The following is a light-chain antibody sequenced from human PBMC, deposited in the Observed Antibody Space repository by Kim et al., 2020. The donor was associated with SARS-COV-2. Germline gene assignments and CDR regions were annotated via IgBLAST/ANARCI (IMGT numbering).Light chain of an antibody. J-gene: IGKJ2*01. V-gene: IGKV1-5*03. CDR3: QQYNNFSPYT. Sequence: ASVGDRVTITCRASQSISNWLAWYQQKPGKAPKLLIYKASSLESGVPSRFSGSGSGTEFTLTISSLQPDDFATYYCQQYNNFSPYTFGQGTKLEIK. CDR1: QSISNW. CDR2: KAS.